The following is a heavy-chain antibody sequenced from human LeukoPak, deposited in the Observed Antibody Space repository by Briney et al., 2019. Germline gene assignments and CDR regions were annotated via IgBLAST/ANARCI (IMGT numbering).Heavy chain of an antibody. J-gene: IGHJ5*02. CDR2: IYYSGST. D-gene: IGHD3-10*01. CDR1: GGSISSYY. V-gene: IGHV4-59*12. CDR3: ARLPSKLWFGELRLNWFDP. Sequence: SETLSLTCTVSGGSISSYYWSWIRQPPGKGLEWIGYIYYSGSTNYNPSLKSRVTISVDTSKNQFSLKLSSVTAADTAVYYCARLPSKLWFGELRLNWFDPWGQGTLVTVSS.